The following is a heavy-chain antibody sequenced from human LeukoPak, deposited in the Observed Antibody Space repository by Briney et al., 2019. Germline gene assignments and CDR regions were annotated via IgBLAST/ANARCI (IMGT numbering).Heavy chain of an antibody. CDR3: AKGLRSPFDY. D-gene: IGHD4-17*01. CDR2: ISGSGGST. CDR1: RFTFSSYA. V-gene: IGHV3-23*01. J-gene: IGHJ4*02. Sequence: GGSLRLSCAASRFTFSSYAMSWVSQAPGKGLEWVSAISGSGGSTYYADSVKGRFTISRDNSKNTLYLQMNSLRAEDTAVYYCAKGLRSPFDYWGQGTLVTVSS.